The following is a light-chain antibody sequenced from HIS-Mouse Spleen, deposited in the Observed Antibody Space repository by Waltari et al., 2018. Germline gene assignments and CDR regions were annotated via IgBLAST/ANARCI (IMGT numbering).Light chain of an antibody. J-gene: IGLJ3*02. CDR1: ALPKQY. CDR2: KDS. CDR3: QSADSSGTGWV. Sequence: SYELTQPPSVSVSPGQTARITCPGAALPKQYAYWYPQKPGQAPVLVIYKDSERPSGIPERFSGSSSGTTVTLTISGVQAEDEADYYCQSADSSGTGWVFGGGTKLTVL. V-gene: IGLV3-25*03.